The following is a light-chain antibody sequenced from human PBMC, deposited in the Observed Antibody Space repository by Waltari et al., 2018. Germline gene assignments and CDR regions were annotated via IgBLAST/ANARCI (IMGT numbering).Light chain of an antibody. CDR2: GVG. V-gene: IGLV3-19*01. Sequence: SSELTQDPAVSVALGQTVRITCQGDSLRQSFASWYQQKPGQAPVLVVFGVGNRPSGIPDLFSGSNSGNTAFLTITGAQADVEADYYCNSRDISGNHWVFGGGTRLTVL. CDR1: SLRQSF. J-gene: IGLJ3*02. CDR3: NSRDISGNHWV.